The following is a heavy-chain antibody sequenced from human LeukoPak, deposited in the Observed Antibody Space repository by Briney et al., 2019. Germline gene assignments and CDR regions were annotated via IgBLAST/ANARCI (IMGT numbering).Heavy chain of an antibody. V-gene: IGHV3-53*01. Sequence: PGGSLRLSCAASGFTVSSNYMNWVRQAPGKGLEWVSVIYSGGSTYYADSVKGRFTISRDNSKNTLYLQMNSLRAEDTAVYYCAREAVTRNYFDYWGQGTLVIVSS. CDR3: AREAVTRNYFDY. D-gene: IGHD4-17*01. J-gene: IGHJ4*02. CDR2: IYSGGST. CDR1: GFTVSSNY.